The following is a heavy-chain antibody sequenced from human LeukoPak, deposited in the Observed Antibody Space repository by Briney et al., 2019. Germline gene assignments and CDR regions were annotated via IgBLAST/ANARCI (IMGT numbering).Heavy chain of an antibody. D-gene: IGHD5-24*01. V-gene: IGHV4-59*01. Sequence: PSETLSLTCTVSGDSISRYYWSWIRQPPGKGLEWIGHISNSGSTNYNPSLKSRVTISVDTSKNHFSLNVSSVTAADTALYYCARGIWEMATIPYWYFDIWGRGTLVTVSS. CDR1: GDSISRYY. J-gene: IGHJ2*01. CDR3: ARGIWEMATIPYWYFDI. CDR2: ISNSGST.